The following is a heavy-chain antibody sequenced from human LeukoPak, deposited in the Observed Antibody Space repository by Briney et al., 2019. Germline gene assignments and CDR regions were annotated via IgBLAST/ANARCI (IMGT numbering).Heavy chain of an antibody. CDR2: INPNSGDT. CDR3: ASKGGGSCSSSHCQGAFDF. Sequence: ASVNVSCKPSGYSFTAYYMHLVRQAPGQGLEWMGWINPNSGDTKYAQNFQDRVTMTWDTSVSTAYMELSSLTSDDTAVYYCASKGGGSCSSSHCQGAFDFWGQGSMVTVSS. CDR1: GYSFTAYY. J-gene: IGHJ3*01. D-gene: IGHD2-2*01. V-gene: IGHV1-2*02.